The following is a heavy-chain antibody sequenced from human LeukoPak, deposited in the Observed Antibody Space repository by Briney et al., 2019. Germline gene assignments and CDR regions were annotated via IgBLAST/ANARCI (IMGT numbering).Heavy chain of an antibody. J-gene: IGHJ4*02. CDR3: ARSERYSSGWYFYFDY. CDR2: IYYSGST. D-gene: IGHD6-19*01. Sequence: SETLSLTCTVSGGSISTYYWSWIRQPPGKGLEWIGYIYYSGSTNYNPSLKSRVTISIDTSKNKFSLNLSSVTAADTAVYYCARSERYSSGWYFYFDYWGQGTLVTVSS. V-gene: IGHV4-59*01. CDR1: GGSISTYY.